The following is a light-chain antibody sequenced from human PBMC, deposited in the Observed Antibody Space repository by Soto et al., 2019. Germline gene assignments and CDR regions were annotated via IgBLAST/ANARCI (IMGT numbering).Light chain of an antibody. V-gene: IGKV3-20*01. Sequence: EIVLPQSPGTLSLTPGERAPLSCRASQIVPSDYLAWYHQEPGQAPRLLIYGAFNRATGIPDRFSGSGSGTDFTLSISRLEPGDFGVYFCHQYGKSPRTFGQGTKVDIK. CDR2: GAF. CDR1: QIVPSDY. J-gene: IGKJ1*01. CDR3: HQYGKSPRT.